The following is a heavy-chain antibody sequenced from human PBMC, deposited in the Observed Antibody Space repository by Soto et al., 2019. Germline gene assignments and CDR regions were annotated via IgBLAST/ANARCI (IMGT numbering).Heavy chain of an antibody. CDR1: GFSFSSYG. V-gene: IGHV3-30*18. Sequence: GGSLRLSCAASGFSFSSYGMHWVRQAPGKGLEWVAVISYDVANKYYADSVKGRFTISRDNSKNTLYLQMNSLRAEDTAVYYCAKDLRIAVAGTDYFDSWGQGTLVTVSS. CDR2: ISYDVANK. CDR3: AKDLRIAVAGTDYFDS. J-gene: IGHJ4*02. D-gene: IGHD6-19*01.